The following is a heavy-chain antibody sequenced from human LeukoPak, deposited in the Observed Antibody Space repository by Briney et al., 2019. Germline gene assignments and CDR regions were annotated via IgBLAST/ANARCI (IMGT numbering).Heavy chain of an antibody. D-gene: IGHD2-21*02. Sequence: GGSLRLSCAASGFTFSNAWMSWVRQAPGKGLEWVSSISSSSSYIYYADSVKGRFTISRDNAKNSLYLQMNSLRVEDTAVYYCANDEGCSGDNCYSGSQLIGHWGQGTLVTVSS. CDR2: ISSSSSYI. J-gene: IGHJ4*02. CDR1: GFTFSNAW. V-gene: IGHV3-21*04. CDR3: ANDEGCSGDNCYSGSQLIGH.